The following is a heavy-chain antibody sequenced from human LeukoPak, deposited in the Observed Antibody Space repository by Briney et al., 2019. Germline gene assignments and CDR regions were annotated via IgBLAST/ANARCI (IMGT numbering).Heavy chain of an antibody. Sequence: SGGSLRLSCAASGFTFSSSAMTWVRQAPGKGLEWVSGIGASGSTTYYADSVKGRFTISRDDSKKTLYLQMNSLRADDTAVYFCANPPVDVTKVTDTKWGQGTLVTVSS. CDR2: IGASGSTT. V-gene: IGHV3-23*01. D-gene: IGHD4-17*01. CDR1: GFTFSSSA. J-gene: IGHJ4*02. CDR3: ANPPVDVTKVTDTK.